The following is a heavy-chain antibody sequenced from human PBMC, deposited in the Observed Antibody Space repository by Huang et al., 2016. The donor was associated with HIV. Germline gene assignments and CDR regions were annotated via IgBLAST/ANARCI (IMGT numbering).Heavy chain of an antibody. CDR2: ISNDGSNN. CDR3: ARAKDTWDAYDI. D-gene: IGHD5-18*01. V-gene: IGHV3-30-3*01. J-gene: IGHJ3*02. CDR1: GFPFNNHA. Sequence: QVQLVESGGGVVQPGRSLRLSCADSGFPFNNHARHWVRKAPGKGVDWGAVISNDGSNNYYADSVKGRFTISRDSSKSTLFLHMTSLRTEDTAVYYCARAKDTWDAYDIWGQGTMVIVSS.